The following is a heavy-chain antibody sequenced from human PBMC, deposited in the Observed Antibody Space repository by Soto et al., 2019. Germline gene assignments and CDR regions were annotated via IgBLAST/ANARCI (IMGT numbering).Heavy chain of an antibody. D-gene: IGHD3-16*01. CDR2: INAGNGNT. J-gene: IGHJ3*02. Sequence: SGKVWFRASGYTLTGYAIHWVRQAPGQRLEWMGWINAGNGNTKYSQKFQGRVTITRDTSATTAYMELSSLRSEDTALYYCAREVITAAFEIWGQGTMVSVSS. CDR1: GYTLTGYA. CDR3: AREVITAAFEI. V-gene: IGHV1-3*01.